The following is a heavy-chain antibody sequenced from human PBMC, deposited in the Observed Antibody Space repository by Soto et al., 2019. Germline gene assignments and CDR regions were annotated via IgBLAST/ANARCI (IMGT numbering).Heavy chain of an antibody. Sequence: ASVKVSCKASGYTFTSYGISWVRQAPGQGLEWMGWISAYNGNTNYAQKLQGRVTMTTDTSTSTAYMELRSLRSDDTAVYYCARVPGIAVAGTFPVYLDPWGQGTLVTVSS. CDR3: ARVPGIAVAGTFPVYLDP. D-gene: IGHD6-19*01. J-gene: IGHJ5*02. V-gene: IGHV1-18*01. CDR1: GYTFTSYG. CDR2: ISAYNGNT.